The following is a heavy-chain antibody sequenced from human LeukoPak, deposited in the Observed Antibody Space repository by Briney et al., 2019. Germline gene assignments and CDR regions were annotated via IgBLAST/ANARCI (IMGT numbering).Heavy chain of an antibody. D-gene: IGHD3-10*01. V-gene: IGHV4-59*02. CDR1: GASVTTHY. CDR3: ARHSVRVTMVRGVRYWFDP. CDR2: FHYNGET. J-gene: IGHJ5*02. Sequence: SGTLSLTCTVSGASVTTHYWSWIRQPPGKGLEWIGNFHYNGETSFNSSLNSRVTTSIDTSKNQFSLILNAVTAADTAVYYCARHSVRVTMVRGVRYWFDPWGQGTLVTVSS.